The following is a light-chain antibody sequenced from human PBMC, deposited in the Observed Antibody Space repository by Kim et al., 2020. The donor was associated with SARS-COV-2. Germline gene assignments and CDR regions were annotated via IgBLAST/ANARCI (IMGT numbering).Light chain of an antibody. CDR3: ATWDDSLNGWV. Sequence: GQRVTFSCSGSTSNIGSNTVNWYHQLPGTAPKLLIYSNNQRPSGVPDRFSGSKSGTSASLAISGLQSDDEADYYCATWDDSLNGWVFGGGTQLTVL. V-gene: IGLV1-44*01. CDR1: TSNIGSNT. CDR2: SNN. J-gene: IGLJ3*02.